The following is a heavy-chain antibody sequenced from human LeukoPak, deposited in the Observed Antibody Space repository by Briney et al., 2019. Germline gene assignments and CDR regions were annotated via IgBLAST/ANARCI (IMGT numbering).Heavy chain of an antibody. Sequence: GGSLRLSCAASGFTFSNYWMSWVRQAPGKGLEWVANIKQDGSDKYYVDSVKGRFTISRDNAKNSLYLQMNSLRAEDTAVYYCARDEDSSGYCDYWGQGTLVTVSS. CDR3: ARDEDSSGYCDY. V-gene: IGHV3-7*01. D-gene: IGHD3-22*01. CDR2: IKQDGSDK. CDR1: GFTFSNYW. J-gene: IGHJ4*02.